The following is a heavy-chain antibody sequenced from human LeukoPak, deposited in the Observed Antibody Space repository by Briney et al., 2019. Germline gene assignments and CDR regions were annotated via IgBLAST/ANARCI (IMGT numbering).Heavy chain of an antibody. CDR3: ARDLGGDFDY. V-gene: IGHV1-69*04. D-gene: IGHD3-16*01. J-gene: IGHJ4*02. CDR2: IIPIFGIA. CDR1: GGTFSSYA. Sequence: ASVKVSCKASGGTFSSYAISWVRQAPGQGLEWMGRIIPIFGIANYAQKFQGRVTITADKSTSTAYMELSSLRSEDTAVYYCARDLGGDFDYWGQGTLVTVSS.